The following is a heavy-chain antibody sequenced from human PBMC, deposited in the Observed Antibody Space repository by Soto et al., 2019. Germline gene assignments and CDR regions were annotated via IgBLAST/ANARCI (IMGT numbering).Heavy chain of an antibody. CDR1: GGSISSGDYY. CDR3: ARNKYYDFRSGHPPVRLYYYGMDV. V-gene: IGHV4-30-4*01. D-gene: IGHD3-3*01. CDR2: IYYSGST. Sequence: TLSLTCTVSGGSISSGDYYWSWIRQPPGKGLEWIGYIYYSGSTYYNPSLKSRVTISVDTSKNQFSLKLSSVTAADTAVYYCARNKYYDFRSGHPPVRLYYYGMDVWGQGTTVTVSS. J-gene: IGHJ6*02.